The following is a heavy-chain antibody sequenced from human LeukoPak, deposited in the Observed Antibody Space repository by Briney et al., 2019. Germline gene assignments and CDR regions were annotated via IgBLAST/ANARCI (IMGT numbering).Heavy chain of an antibody. CDR3: AGRGSGYYYGMNV. D-gene: IGHD3-10*01. CDR1: GFTVSSTY. J-gene: IGHJ6*02. CDR2: ISGGGDT. V-gene: IGHV3-66*01. Sequence: GGSLRLSCAPSGFTVSSTYMSWVRQAPGKGLEWVSIISGGGDTFYAGSVKGRFTISRDTSKNTLYLQMNSLRAEDTAVYYCAGRGSGYYYGMNVWGQGTLVTVSS.